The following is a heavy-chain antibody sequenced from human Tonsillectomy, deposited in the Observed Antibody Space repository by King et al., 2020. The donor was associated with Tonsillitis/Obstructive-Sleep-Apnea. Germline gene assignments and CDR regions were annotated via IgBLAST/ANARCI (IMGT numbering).Heavy chain of an antibody. CDR3: STGIDFDS. CDR2: VKSKPDGGTT. D-gene: IGHD2-21*01. V-gene: IGHV3-15*01. Sequence: VQLVESGGGLVKPGGSLRPSCAGSGFTFSNAWMSWVRQAPGKGLEWVGRVKSKPDGGTTDYAAPVNGRFTISRDDSNNRVYLQMNSLKTEDTAVYYCSTGIDFDSWGQGTLVTVSS. J-gene: IGHJ4*02. CDR1: GFTFSNAW.